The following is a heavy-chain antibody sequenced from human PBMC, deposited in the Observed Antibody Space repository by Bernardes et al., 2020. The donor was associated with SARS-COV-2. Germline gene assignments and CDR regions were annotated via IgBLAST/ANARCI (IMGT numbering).Heavy chain of an antibody. CDR3: AKSTQWLGGNFDY. V-gene: IGHV3-9*01. CDR1: GFRFDDYA. CDR2: ISWDGVKF. D-gene: IGHD6-19*01. Sequence: SLRLSCAASGFRFDDYAMHWVRQVPGKGLEWVSGISWDGVKFSYADSVKGRFTISRDNAKNSLYLQMNSLRVEDTATYYCAKSTQWLGGNFDYWGQGTLVTVSS. J-gene: IGHJ4*02.